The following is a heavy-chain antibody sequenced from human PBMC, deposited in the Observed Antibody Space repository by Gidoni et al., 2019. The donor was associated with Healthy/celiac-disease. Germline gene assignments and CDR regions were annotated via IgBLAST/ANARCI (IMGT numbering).Heavy chain of an antibody. V-gene: IGHV3-21*01. CDR2: ISSSSSYI. CDR3: ARTDTGLSGAFDI. Sequence: EVQLVESGGGLVKPGGSLRLSCAASGFTFSSYSMNWVRQAPGKGLEWVSSISSSSSYIYYADSVKGRFTISRDNAKNSLYLQMNSLRAEDTAVYYCARTDTGLSGAFDIWGQGTMVTVSS. CDR1: GFTFSSYS. D-gene: IGHD3-10*01. J-gene: IGHJ3*02.